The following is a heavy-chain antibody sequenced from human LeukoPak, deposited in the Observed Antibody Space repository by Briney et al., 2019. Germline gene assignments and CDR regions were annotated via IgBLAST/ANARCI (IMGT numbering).Heavy chain of an antibody. Sequence: ASVKVSCKASGYTFTSYGISWVRQAPGQGLEWMGWISAYNGNTNFAQKLQGRITMTTDTSTSTAYMELRSLRSDDKAVYYCVRSGYCYGGTCHSGAFDIWGQGTVVTVSS. CDR1: GYTFTSYG. CDR3: VRSGYCYGGTCHSGAFDI. CDR2: ISAYNGNT. D-gene: IGHD2-15*01. V-gene: IGHV1-18*01. J-gene: IGHJ3*02.